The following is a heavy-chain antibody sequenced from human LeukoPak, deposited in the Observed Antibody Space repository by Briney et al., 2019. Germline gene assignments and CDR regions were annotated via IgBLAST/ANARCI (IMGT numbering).Heavy chain of an antibody. D-gene: IGHD6-13*01. CDR3: ARVKGKAAAGTWYFDL. CDR2: INDSGST. CDR1: GGSFSGYY. V-gene: IGHV4-34*01. Sequence: SETLSLTCAVYGGSFSGYYWSWIRQPPGKGLEGIGDINDSGSTNYNPSLKSRVTISVDTAKNHFSVKLSSVTAADTAVYYCARVKGKAAAGTWYFDLWGRGTLVTVSS. J-gene: IGHJ2*01.